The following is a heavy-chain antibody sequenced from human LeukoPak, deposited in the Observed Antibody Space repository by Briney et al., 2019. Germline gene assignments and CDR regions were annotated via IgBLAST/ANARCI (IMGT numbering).Heavy chain of an antibody. CDR1: GGSLSGHY. D-gene: IGHD3-22*01. V-gene: IGHV4-34*01. J-gene: IGHJ5*02. CDR2: IDHRGSA. Sequence: SETLSLTCAVYGGSLSGHYWSWIRQPPGKGLEWIGEIDHRGSANYNPSLTSLKNRVTISVDTSKKQFSLKVTSVTAADTAVFYCARGQKDSSGYLKWFDPWGQGTQVTVSS. CDR3: ARGQKDSSGYLKWFDP.